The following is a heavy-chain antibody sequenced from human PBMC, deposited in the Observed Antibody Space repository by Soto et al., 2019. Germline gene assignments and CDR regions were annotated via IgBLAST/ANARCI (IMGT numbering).Heavy chain of an antibody. Sequence: QVQLVESGGGVVQPGRSLRLSCAASGFTFSNYGMHWVRQAPGKGLEWVAVIWYDGSNENYADTVKGRFTISRDNSKNTLYLQMNSLRDEDTAAYYCARRFSSGWYADYWGQGTLVTVSS. J-gene: IGHJ4*02. CDR2: IWYDGSNE. V-gene: IGHV3-33*01. CDR1: GFTFSNYG. CDR3: ARRFSSGWYADY. D-gene: IGHD6-19*01.